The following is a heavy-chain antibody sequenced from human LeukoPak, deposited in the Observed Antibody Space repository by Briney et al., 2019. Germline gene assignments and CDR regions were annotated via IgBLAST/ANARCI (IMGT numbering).Heavy chain of an antibody. CDR2: IRYDGSNK. J-gene: IGHJ4*02. CDR3: AKDDGYYDSSGLRPFDY. Sequence: GGSLRLSCAASGFTFSGSAMHWVRQAPGKGLEWVAFIRYDGSNKYYADSVKGRFTISRDNSKNTLYLQMNSLRAEDTAVYYCAKDDGYYDSSGLRPFDYWGQGTLVTVSS. D-gene: IGHD3-22*01. V-gene: IGHV3-30*02. CDR1: GFTFSGSA.